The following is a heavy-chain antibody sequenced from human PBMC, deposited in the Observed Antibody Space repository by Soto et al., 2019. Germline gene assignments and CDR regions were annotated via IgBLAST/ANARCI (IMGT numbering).Heavy chain of an antibody. D-gene: IGHD3-9*01. V-gene: IGHV1-18*04. CDR1: GYTFTSYG. Sequence: ASVKVSCKASGYTFTSYGISWVRQAPGQGLEWVGWISANNGNTKYSQKFQGRVSLTTETSASTAYMELRSLRSDDTAAYYCARSAPFDIYAITHVEFWGQGTLVTVSS. CDR3: ARSAPFDIYAITHVEF. J-gene: IGHJ4*02. CDR2: ISANNGNT.